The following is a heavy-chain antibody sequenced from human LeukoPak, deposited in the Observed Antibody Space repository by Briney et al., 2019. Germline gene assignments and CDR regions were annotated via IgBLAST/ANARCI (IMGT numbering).Heavy chain of an antibody. J-gene: IGHJ4*02. CDR2: IRYDGSNK. CDR1: GFNFSSYG. CDR3: AGQTGTKSSYFDY. D-gene: IGHD1-7*01. Sequence: GGSLRLSCAASGFNFSSYGMHWVRQAPGKGLEWVAFIRYDGSNKYYADSVKGRFTISRDNSKNTLYLQMNSLRAEGTAVYYCAGQTGTKSSYFDYWGQGTLVTVSS. V-gene: IGHV3-30*02.